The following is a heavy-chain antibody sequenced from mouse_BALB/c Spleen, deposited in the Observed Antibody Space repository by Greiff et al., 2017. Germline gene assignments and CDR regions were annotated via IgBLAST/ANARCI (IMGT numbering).Heavy chain of an antibody. CDR3: ARSLIYYGGVYAMDY. V-gene: IGHV2-9*02. D-gene: IGHD2-1*01. CDR2: IWAGGST. CDR1: GFSLTSYG. J-gene: IGHJ4*01. Sequence: VQLQQSGPGLVAPSQSLSITCTVSGFSLTSYGVHWVRQPPGKGLEWLGVIWAGGSTNYNSALMSRLSISKDNSKSQVFLKMNSLQTDDTAMYYCARSLIYYGGVYAMDYWGQGTSVTVSS.